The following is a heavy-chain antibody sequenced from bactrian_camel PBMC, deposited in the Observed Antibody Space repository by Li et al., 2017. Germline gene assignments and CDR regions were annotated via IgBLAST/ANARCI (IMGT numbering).Heavy chain of an antibody. D-gene: IGHD5*01. CDR3: LVGFDY. V-gene: IGHV3S35*01. CDR1: GYTYSGHC. J-gene: IGHJ4*01. CDR2: INEGGETT. Sequence: VQLVESGGGSVQAGGSLRLSCAFSGYTYSGHCMGWFRQAPGKGLEWVSHINEGGETTFYADSVKGRCTISRDNAKSTVYLQLNSLTSDDTGMYFCLVGFDYWGRGTQVTVS.